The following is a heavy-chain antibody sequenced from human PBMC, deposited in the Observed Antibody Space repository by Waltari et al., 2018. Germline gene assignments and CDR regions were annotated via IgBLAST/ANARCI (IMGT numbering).Heavy chain of an antibody. J-gene: IGHJ4*02. CDR3: AKRMKISSAFDF. Sequence: EVQLLESGGSMVQPGGSLRLSCAASGFIFSTHALAWVRQAPGKGLEWVSALTGRGTTTYYADSVKGRFTISRDASKNMVFLQMNSLRAEDTAIYYCAKRMKISSAFDFWGQGTPVTVSS. D-gene: IGHD6-19*01. CDR1: GFIFSTHA. CDR2: LTGRGTTT. V-gene: IGHV3-23*01.